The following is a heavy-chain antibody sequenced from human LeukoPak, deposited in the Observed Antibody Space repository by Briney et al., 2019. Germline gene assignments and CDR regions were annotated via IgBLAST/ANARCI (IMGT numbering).Heavy chain of an antibody. CDR2: IFHSGST. CDR1: GYSISSGYY. J-gene: IGHJ6*04. Sequence: SETLSLTCAVSGYSISSGYYWGWIRQPPGNGLEWIGSIFHSGSTYYNPSLKSRVNMSIDTSKNQISLKLSSVTAADTAVYYCARASGSYGSGSYYYYGMDVWGKGTTVTVSS. V-gene: IGHV4-38-2*01. CDR3: ARASGSYGSGSYYYYGMDV. D-gene: IGHD3-10*01.